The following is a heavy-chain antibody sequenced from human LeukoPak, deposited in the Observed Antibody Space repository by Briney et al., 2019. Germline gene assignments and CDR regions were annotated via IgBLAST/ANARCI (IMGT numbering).Heavy chain of an antibody. CDR3: AKDTVHYLYYLHH. Sequence: PGGSLRLSCAASGFTFSSYGMHWVRQAPGKGLEWVAFIHYDGSNKYYADSVKGRFTISRDNSKNTLYLQMNSLRAEDTAVYYCAKDTVHYLYYLHHWGQGTLVTVSS. J-gene: IGHJ4*02. CDR1: GFTFSSYG. D-gene: IGHD2/OR15-2a*01. V-gene: IGHV3-30*02. CDR2: IHYDGSNK.